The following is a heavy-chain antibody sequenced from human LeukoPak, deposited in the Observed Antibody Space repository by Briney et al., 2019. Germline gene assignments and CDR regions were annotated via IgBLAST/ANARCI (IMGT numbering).Heavy chain of an antibody. D-gene: IGHD3-10*01. J-gene: IGHJ3*02. CDR2: IYYSGNT. CDR1: GGSISGSSYY. V-gene: IGHV4-39*07. CDR3: ARDLTSRGPRGFGELFLSAFDI. Sequence: PSETLSLTCTFSGGSISGSSYYWGWIRQPPGKGLDWIASIYYSGNTFYNPSLKSRVTISVDTSKNQFSLKLSSVTAADTAVYYCARDLTSRGPRGFGELFLSAFDIWGQGTMVTVSS.